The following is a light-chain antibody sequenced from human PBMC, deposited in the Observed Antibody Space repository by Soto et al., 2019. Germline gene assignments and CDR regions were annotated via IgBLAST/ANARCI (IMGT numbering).Light chain of an antibody. CDR1: QSVSNSY. CDR2: GAS. V-gene: IGKV3-20*01. CDR3: QQYSRIPPLT. Sequence: EIVLTQSPGTLSLSPGERATLSCRASQSVSNSYLAWYQQKPGQAPRLLIYGASSRATGIPDRFSGSGSWTYFTLPIRRLEPEDFSMYYCQQYSRIPPLTLGPVTKVDIK. J-gene: IGKJ3*01.